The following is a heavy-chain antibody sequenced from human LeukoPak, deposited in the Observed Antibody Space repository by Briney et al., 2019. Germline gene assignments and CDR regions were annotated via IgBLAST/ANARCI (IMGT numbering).Heavy chain of an antibody. CDR1: GFPFNICA. J-gene: IGHJ4*02. D-gene: IGHD2-2*01. CDR2: ISNDGNSK. Sequence: GGSLRLSCAASGFPFNICAINWVRHAPAQGLEWVALISNDGNSKYYADSVKGRFTISRDSSKSTVFLQMNRLRAEDTAVYYCAREGLGYCSTTTCFLFDYWGQGALVTVSS. V-gene: IGHV3-30*04. CDR3: AREGLGYCSTTTCFLFDY.